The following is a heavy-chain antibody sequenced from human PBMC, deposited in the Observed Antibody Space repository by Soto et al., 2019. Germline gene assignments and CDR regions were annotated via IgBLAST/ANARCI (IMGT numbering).Heavy chain of an antibody. CDR2: VSYDGSDK. V-gene: IGHV3-30*18. J-gene: IGHJ4*02. CDR1: GFTFSGYG. Sequence: QVQLVESGGGVVQPGRSLRLSCAASGFTFSGYGMHWVRQAPGKGLEWVAVVSYDGSDKYYADSVKGRFTISRDNSKNTLYLQVNSLRTEDTAVYYCAKSRYYDSSGYYWDYWGQGTLVTVSS. D-gene: IGHD3-22*01. CDR3: AKSRYYDSSGYYWDY.